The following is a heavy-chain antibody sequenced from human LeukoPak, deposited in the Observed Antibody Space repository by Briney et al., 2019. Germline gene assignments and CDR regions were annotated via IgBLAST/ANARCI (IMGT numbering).Heavy chain of an antibody. Sequence: SQTLSLTCAVSGGSSSSSGYPWRWIRQPPGKGLEWYGYIYHRGITYYNPPPKSRVTISVDTSKNQFSLKLGSVTAAGKAVYYCARAARYGGYSYGYHYWGQGTLVTVSS. V-gene: IGHV4-30-2*01. CDR1: GGSSSSSGYP. CDR3: ARAARYGGYSYGYHY. CDR2: IYHRGIT. D-gene: IGHD5-18*01. J-gene: IGHJ4*02.